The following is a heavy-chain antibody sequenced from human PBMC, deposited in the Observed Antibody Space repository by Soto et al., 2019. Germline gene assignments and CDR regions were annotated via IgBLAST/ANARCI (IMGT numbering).Heavy chain of an antibody. V-gene: IGHV4-39*01. CDR3: VRPSRVHTMRFYFDY. CDR1: GGSISSSSYY. J-gene: IGHJ4*02. Sequence: PSETLSLTCTVSGGSISSSSYYWGWIRQPPGKGLEWIGSIYYSGSTYYNPSLKSRVTISVDTSKNQFSLKLSSVTAADTAVYYCVRPSRVHTMRFYFDYWGQGTLVTVSS. D-gene: IGHD2-2*01. CDR2: IYYSGST.